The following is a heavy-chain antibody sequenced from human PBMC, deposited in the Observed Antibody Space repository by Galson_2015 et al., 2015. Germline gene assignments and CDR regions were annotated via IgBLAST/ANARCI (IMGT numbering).Heavy chain of an antibody. CDR3: ARASCSGGSCYYFDY. Sequence: SLRLSCAAPGFTFSSYAMSWVRQAPGKGLEWVSAISGSGGSTYYADSVKGRFTISRDNSKNTLYLQMNSLRAEDTAVYYCARASCSGGSCYYFDYWGQGTLVTVSS. D-gene: IGHD2-15*01. CDR1: GFTFSSYA. V-gene: IGHV3-23*01. CDR2: ISGSGGST. J-gene: IGHJ4*02.